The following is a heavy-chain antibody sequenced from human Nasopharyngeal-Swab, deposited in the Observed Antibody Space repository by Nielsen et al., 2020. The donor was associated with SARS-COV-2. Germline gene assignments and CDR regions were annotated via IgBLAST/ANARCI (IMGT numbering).Heavy chain of an antibody. D-gene: IGHD1-26*01. Sequence: GESLKISCAASGFTFSSYGMHWVRQAPGKGLEWVAVISYDGSNKYYADSVKGRFTISRDNFKNTLYLQMNSLRTEDTAVYYCARVDSASHRQIRYYNYYYMDVWGKGTTVTVSS. CDR3: ARVDSASHRQIRYYNYYYMDV. V-gene: IGHV3-30*03. CDR2: ISYDGSNK. CDR1: GFTFSSYG. J-gene: IGHJ6*03.